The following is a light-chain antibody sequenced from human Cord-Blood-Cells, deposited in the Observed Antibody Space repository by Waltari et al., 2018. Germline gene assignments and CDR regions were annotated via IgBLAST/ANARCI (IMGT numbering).Light chain of an antibody. CDR2: EVS. J-gene: IGLJ2*01. CDR1: SRDVGGHNY. Sequence: QSALTQPASVSGSPGQSITISCTGTSRDVGGHNYFSWYQQHPGKAPKRLIYEVSNRPSGVSNRFSGSKSGNTASLTISGLQAEDEADYYCSSYTSSSTVVFGGGTKLTVL. CDR3: SSYTSSSTVV. V-gene: IGLV2-14*01.